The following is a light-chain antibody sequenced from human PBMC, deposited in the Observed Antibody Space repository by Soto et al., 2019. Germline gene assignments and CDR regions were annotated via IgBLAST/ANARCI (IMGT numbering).Light chain of an antibody. Sequence: QSALTQPPSVSGAPGQRVTISCTGTSSNIGAGYDVLWYRQLPGTAPKLLIYGDINRPSGVSDRFSGSKSGTSASLAITGLQAEDEAYYYGQSYDNSLSVYVVFGGGTKLTVL. J-gene: IGLJ2*01. CDR3: QSYDNSLSVYVV. CDR2: GDI. V-gene: IGLV1-40*01. CDR1: SSNIGAGYD.